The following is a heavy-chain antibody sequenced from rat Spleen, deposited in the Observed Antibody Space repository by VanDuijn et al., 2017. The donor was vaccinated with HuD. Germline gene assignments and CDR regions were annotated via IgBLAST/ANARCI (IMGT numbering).Heavy chain of an antibody. CDR1: GYSITSSY. J-gene: IGHJ2*01. V-gene: IGHV3-1*01. Sequence: EVQPQESGPGLVKPSQSLSLTCSVTGYSITSSYKWNWIRKFPGNKMEWIGHITYSGSTTYNPSLKSRISITRDTSKNQFFLQLNSVTTEDTATYYCARWSYYYGGDDYWGQGVMVTVSS. CDR3: ARWSYYYGGDDY. D-gene: IGHD1-1*01. CDR2: ITYSGST.